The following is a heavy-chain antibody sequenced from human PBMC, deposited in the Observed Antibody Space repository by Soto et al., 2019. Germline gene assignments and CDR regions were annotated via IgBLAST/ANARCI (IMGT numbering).Heavy chain of an antibody. CDR2: IFYSGGT. J-gene: IGHJ5*02. CDR3: ARRSYGSGVDL. D-gene: IGHD3-10*01. Sequence: QLQLQESGPGLVKPSEALSLTCTVSGGSISSSGHYWGWICQTPGKGLEWIGNIFYSGGTHYNASFRSRVSISVDSSKNQLSLKVTSVTAADTAVYYCARRSYGSGVDLWGRGTLVTVSS. CDR1: GGSISSSGHY. V-gene: IGHV4-39*01.